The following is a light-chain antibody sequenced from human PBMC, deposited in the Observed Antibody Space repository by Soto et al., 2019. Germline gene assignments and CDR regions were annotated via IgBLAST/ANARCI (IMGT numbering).Light chain of an antibody. CDR3: CSYAANFLV. Sequence: QSALTQPRSVSGSPGQSVAISCTGTSSDVGDYSFVSWYQQHPGKAPKLMIYDVSKRPSGVPDRFSGSKSGNTASLIISGLPTDDEADYCCCSYAANFLVLGGGTKLTVL. CDR2: DVS. CDR1: SSDVGDYSF. V-gene: IGLV2-11*01. J-gene: IGLJ2*01.